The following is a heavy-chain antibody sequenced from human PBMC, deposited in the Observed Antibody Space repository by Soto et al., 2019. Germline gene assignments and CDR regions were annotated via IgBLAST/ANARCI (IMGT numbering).Heavy chain of an antibody. Sequence: SETLSLTGTVSGGSISRGGYYWSWIRQHPGKGLEWIGYIYYSGSTYYNPSLKSRVTISVDTSKNQFSLKLSSVTAADTAVYYCARDLYSGSWYWFDPWGQGTLVTVSS. D-gene: IGHD6-13*01. CDR1: GGSISRGGYY. CDR2: IYYSGST. V-gene: IGHV4-31*03. CDR3: ARDLYSGSWYWFDP. J-gene: IGHJ5*02.